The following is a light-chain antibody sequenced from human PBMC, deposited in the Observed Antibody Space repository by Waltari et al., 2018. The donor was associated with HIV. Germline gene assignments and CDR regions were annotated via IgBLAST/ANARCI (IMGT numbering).Light chain of an antibody. Sequence: EIVMTQSPATLSVFPGERVTLPCRASQRGGSSLAWYQQKPGQAPSPLIYGASTRAAGIPARFSGSGSGTDFTLTISSLQSEDFALYYCQQYNNGPPLSFGGGTKVEIK. V-gene: IGKV3-15*01. CDR1: QRGGSS. CDR3: QQYNNGPPLS. CDR2: GAS. J-gene: IGKJ4*01.